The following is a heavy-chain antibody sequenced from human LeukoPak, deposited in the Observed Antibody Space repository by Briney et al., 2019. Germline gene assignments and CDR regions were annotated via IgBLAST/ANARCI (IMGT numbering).Heavy chain of an antibody. D-gene: IGHD2/OR15-2a*01. CDR3: AKEKQNTANFDY. CDR1: GYSFTNYY. CDR2: INPSATSA. V-gene: IGHV1-46*01. J-gene: IGHJ4*02. Sequence: ASVKVSCXASGYSFTNYYTHWVRQAPGQGLEWMGVINPSATSATYTQKFQGRVTMTGDTSTTTVYMELSSLTSDDTAVYYCAKEKQNTANFDYWGQGTLVTVSS.